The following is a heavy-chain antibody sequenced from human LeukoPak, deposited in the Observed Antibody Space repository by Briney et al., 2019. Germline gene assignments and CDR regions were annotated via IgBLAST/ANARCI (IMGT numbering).Heavy chain of an antibody. V-gene: IGHV3-30*18. CDR1: GFTFSSYG. J-gene: IGHJ4*02. D-gene: IGHD2-15*01. CDR3: AKDGDIVVVVAAEIDY. CDR2: ISYDGSNK. Sequence: GGSLRLSCAASGFTFSSYGMHWVRQAPGKGLEWVAVISYDGSNKYYADSVKGRFTISRDSSKNTLYLQMNSLRAEDTAVYYCAKDGDIVVVVAAEIDYWGQGTLVTVSS.